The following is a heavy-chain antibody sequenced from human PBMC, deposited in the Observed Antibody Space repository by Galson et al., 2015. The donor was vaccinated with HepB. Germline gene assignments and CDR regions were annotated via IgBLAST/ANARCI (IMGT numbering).Heavy chain of an antibody. Sequence: STMHWVRQASGKGLEWVGRIRNKANNYATAYAASLKGRFTISRDDSKNTAYLQMNSLKTEDTAVYYCTSYPRTGTTRAFDIWGQGTMVTVSS. D-gene: IGHD1-1*01. CDR3: TSYPRTGTTRAFDI. J-gene: IGHJ3*02. CDR2: IRNKANNYAT. V-gene: IGHV3-73*01. CDR1: ST.